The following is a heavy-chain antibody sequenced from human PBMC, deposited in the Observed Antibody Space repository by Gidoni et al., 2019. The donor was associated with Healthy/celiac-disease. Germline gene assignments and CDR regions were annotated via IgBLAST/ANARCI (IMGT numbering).Heavy chain of an antibody. V-gene: IGHV3-23*01. CDR3: AKSWVVVAASVGDYFDY. J-gene: IGHJ4*02. CDR2: ISGSGGST. CDR1: GFTFSSCA. Sequence: EVQLLESGGGLVQPGGSLRLSCAASGFTFSSCAMSWVRQAPGKGLEWVSAISGSGGSTYYADSVKGRFTISRDNSKNTLYLQMNSLRAEDTAVYYCAKSWVVVAASVGDYFDYWGQGTLVTVSS. D-gene: IGHD2-15*01.